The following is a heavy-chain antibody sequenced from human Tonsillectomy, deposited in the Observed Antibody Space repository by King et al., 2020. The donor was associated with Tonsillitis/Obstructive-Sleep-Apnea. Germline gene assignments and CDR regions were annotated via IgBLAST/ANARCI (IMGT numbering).Heavy chain of an antibody. Sequence: VTLKESGPVLVKPPETLTLTCTVSGFSLSNARMGVSWIRQPPGKALEWLAHIFSNDEKSYSTSLKSRLTISKDTSKSQVVLTMTKMDPVDTATYYCARIADTAMASYYYYYYMDVWGKGTTVTVSS. J-gene: IGHJ6*03. V-gene: IGHV2-26*01. CDR1: GFSLSNARMG. CDR3: ARIADTAMASYYYYYYMDV. CDR2: IFSNDEK. D-gene: IGHD5-18*01.